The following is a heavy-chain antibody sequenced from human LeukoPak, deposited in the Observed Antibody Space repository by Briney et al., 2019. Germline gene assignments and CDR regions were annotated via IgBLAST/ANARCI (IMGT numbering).Heavy chain of an antibody. J-gene: IGHJ4*02. D-gene: IGHD6-6*01. CDR1: GGSFSGYY. CDR3: AREGARYSSSSHGPFDY. Sequence: SETLSLTCAVYGGSFSGYYWSWIRQPPGKGLEWIGEINHSGSTNYNPSLKSRVTISVDTSKNQFSLKLSSVTAADTAVYYCAREGARYSSSSHGPFDYWGQGTLVTVSS. CDR2: INHSGST. V-gene: IGHV4-34*01.